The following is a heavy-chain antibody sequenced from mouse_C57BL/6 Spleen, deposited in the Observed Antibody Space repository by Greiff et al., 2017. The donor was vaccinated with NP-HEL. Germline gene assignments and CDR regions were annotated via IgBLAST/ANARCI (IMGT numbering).Heavy chain of an antibody. V-gene: IGHV5-17*01. Sequence: EVKLLESGGGLVKPGGSLKLSCAASGFTFSDYGMHWVRQAPEQGLEWVAYISSGSSTIYYADTVKGRFTISRDNAKNTRCLQMTRLRSEDTAMYYWARPGYDSSWFAYWGQGTLVTASA. CDR2: ISSGSSTI. J-gene: IGHJ3*01. CDR1: GFTFSDYG. CDR3: ARPGYDSSWFAY. D-gene: IGHD2-4*01.